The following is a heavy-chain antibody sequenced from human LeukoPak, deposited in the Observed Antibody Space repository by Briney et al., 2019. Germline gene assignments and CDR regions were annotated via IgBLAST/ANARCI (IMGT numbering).Heavy chain of an antibody. CDR2: ISGSGGST. CDR1: GFTFSSYA. V-gene: IGHV3-23*01. Sequence: SGGSLRLSCAASGFTFSSYAMSWVRQAPGKGLEWVSAISGSGGSTYYADSVKGRFTISRDNSKNTLYLQMNSLRAEDTAVYYCAKDQSPMVAAASSGTWGQGTLVTVSS. D-gene: IGHD6-13*01. CDR3: AKDQSPMVAAASSGT. J-gene: IGHJ5*02.